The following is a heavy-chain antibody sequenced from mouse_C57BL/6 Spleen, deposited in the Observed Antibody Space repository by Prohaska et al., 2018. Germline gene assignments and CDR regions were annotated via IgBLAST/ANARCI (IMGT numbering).Heavy chain of an antibody. Sequence: QVQLQQPCADLVTPGASVKMSCKASGYTFISYWITWVKQRPGQGLAWIGDIYPGSGSTNYNEKFKSKATLTVETSSRTAYMQLSSLTSEDSAVYYGARPVVAAPNYWGQGTTLTVSA. CDR1: GYTFISYW. D-gene: IGHD1-1*01. CDR2: IYPGSGST. V-gene: IGHV1-55*01. CDR3: ARPVVAAPNY. J-gene: IGHJ2*01.